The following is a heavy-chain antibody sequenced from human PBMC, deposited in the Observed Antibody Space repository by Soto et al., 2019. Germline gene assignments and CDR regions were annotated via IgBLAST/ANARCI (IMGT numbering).Heavy chain of an antibody. CDR2: IWYDGSNQ. D-gene: IGHD3-10*01. J-gene: IGHJ4*02. Sequence: GGSLSLSCAPSGFTFSTYGMHWVRQAPGKGLEWVAVIWYDGSNQYYADSVKGRFTISRDNSKNMLYLQMNSLRAEDTAVYYCARDLGAFNYGSAYFDYWGQGTPVPVSS. CDR1: GFTFSTYG. CDR3: ARDLGAFNYGSAYFDY. V-gene: IGHV3-33*01.